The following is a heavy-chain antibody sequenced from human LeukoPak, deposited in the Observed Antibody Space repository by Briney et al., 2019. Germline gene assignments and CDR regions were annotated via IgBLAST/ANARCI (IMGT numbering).Heavy chain of an antibody. CDR3: AREGSTDSWSGYSVYYFDY. V-gene: IGHV3-48*04. D-gene: IGHD3-3*01. CDR2: ISSSGSTI. J-gene: IGHJ4*02. Sequence: PGGSLRLSCAASGFTLSSYGMSWVRQAPGKGLEWVSYISSSGSTIYYADSVKGRFTISRDNAKNSLYLQMNSLRAEDTAVYYCAREGSTDSWSGYSVYYFDYWGQGTLVTVSS. CDR1: GFTLSSYG.